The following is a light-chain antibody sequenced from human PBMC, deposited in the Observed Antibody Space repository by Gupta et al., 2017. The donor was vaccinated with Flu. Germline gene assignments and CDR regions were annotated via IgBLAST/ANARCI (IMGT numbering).Light chain of an antibody. CDR2: HTSDGSH. CDR3: QTWVTGLRL. J-gene: IGLJ3*02. V-gene: IGLV4-69*01. CDR1: DSSYA. Sequence: DSSYAIAWHQQHPHKGPRYLMRHTSDGSHKKGDGIPDRFSVSSSGADRYLIMSCLQSEDEAVYYCQTWVTGLRLFAGRTTLTVL.